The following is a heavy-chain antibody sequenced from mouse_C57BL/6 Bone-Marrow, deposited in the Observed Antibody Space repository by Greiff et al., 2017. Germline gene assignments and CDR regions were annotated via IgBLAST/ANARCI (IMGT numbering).Heavy chain of an antibody. CDR1: GYTFTSYW. CDR3: ARVFYSNLFAY. D-gene: IGHD2-5*01. Sequence: QVQLQQPGAELVRPWTSVKLSCTASGYTFTSYWMHWVKQRPGQGLEWIGVIDPSDSYTNYNQMFKGKATLTVDTSSSAAYMQLRSLTSEDSAVYYCARVFYSNLFAYWGQGTLVTVSA. CDR2: IDPSDSYT. J-gene: IGHJ3*01. V-gene: IGHV1-59*01.